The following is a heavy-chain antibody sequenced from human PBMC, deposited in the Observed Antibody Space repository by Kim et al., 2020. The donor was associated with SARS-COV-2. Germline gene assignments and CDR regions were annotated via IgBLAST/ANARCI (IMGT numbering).Heavy chain of an antibody. CDR3: ARVRTYYYGSGSYYLFDY. V-gene: IGHV3-48*02. D-gene: IGHD3-10*01. Sequence: KGRFTISRDNAKNSLFLQMNSLRDEDTAVYYWARVRTYYYGSGSYYLFDYWGQGTLVTVSS. J-gene: IGHJ4*02.